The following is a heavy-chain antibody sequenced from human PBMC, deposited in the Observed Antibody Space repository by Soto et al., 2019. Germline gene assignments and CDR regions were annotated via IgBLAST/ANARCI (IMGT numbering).Heavy chain of an antibody. Sequence: LRLSCAASGFTFSSYAMHWVRQAPGKGLEWVAVISYDGSNKYYADSVKGRFTISRDNSKNTLYLQMNSLRAEDTAVYYCAREYYYDSSGYYWVGAFDIWGQGTMVTVSS. J-gene: IGHJ3*02. CDR2: ISYDGSNK. CDR1: GFTFSSYA. D-gene: IGHD3-22*01. V-gene: IGHV3-30-3*01. CDR3: AREYYYDSSGYYWVGAFDI.